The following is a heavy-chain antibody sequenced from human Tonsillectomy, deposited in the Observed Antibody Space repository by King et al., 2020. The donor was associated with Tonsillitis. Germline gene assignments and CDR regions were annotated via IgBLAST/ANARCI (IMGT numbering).Heavy chain of an antibody. CDR2: IKDKTDGGTT. CDR1: GFTFINAW. J-gene: IGHJ6*03. CDR3: ITDSQDYYGGSCYYYYYYMDV. D-gene: IGHD3-22*01. V-gene: IGHV3-15*01. Sequence: QLVQSGGGLVKPGGSLRLSCAASGFTFINAWMSWVCQAPGKGLEWVGRIKDKTDGGTTDYAAPVKGRFTISRDDSKNTLYLQMNRLKTEDTSVYYCITDSQDYYGGSCYYYYYYMDVWGKGTTVTVSS.